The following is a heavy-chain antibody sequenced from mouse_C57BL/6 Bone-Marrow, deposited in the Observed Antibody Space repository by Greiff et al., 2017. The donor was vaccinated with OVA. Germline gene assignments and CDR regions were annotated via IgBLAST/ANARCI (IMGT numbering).Heavy chain of an antibody. Sequence: QVQLKEPGAELVKPGASVKMSCKASGYTFTTYPIEWMKQNHGQSLEWIGNFHPNNDDTKYNEKFKGKATLTVEKSSSTVYLERSRLTSDDSAVYYCARPGDYDGDRFAYWGQGTLVTVSA. V-gene: IGHV1-47*01. J-gene: IGHJ3*01. D-gene: IGHD2-4*01. CDR2: FHPNNDDT. CDR3: ARPGDYDGDRFAY. CDR1: GYTFTTYP.